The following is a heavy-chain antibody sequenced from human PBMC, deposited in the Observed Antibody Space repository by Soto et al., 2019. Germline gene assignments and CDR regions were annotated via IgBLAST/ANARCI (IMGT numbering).Heavy chain of an antibody. CDR1: GFTYSIYA. V-gene: IGHV3-23*01. Sequence: RRLSCTASGFTYSIYAMAWVRQAPGKGLEWVSAISGGGGETYYADSVKGRFTISRDNSKNTVYLQMTNLRADDTAVYYCAKEIAVAVATTPEYWGQGTLVTVSS. D-gene: IGHD5-12*01. CDR2: ISGGGGET. J-gene: IGHJ4*02. CDR3: AKEIAVAVATTPEY.